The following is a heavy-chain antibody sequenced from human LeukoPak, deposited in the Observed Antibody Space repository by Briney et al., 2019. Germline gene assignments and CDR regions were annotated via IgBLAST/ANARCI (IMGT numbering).Heavy chain of an antibody. V-gene: IGHV3-11*04. CDR2: ISSSGSTI. J-gene: IGHJ3*02. CDR3: AAEDYFDWLLSTDAFDI. CDR1: GFTFSDYY. D-gene: IGHD3-9*01. Sequence: GGSLRLSCAASGFTFSDYYMSWIRQAPGKGLEWVSYISSSGSTIYYADSVKGRFTISRDNAKNSLYLQMNSLRAEDTAVYYCAAEDYFDWLLSTDAFDIWGQGTMVTVSS.